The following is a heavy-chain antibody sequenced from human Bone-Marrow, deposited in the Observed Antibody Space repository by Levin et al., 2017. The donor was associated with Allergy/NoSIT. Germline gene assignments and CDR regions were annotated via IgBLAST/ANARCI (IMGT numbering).Heavy chain of an antibody. V-gene: IGHV3-7*01. CDR3: ARELGTSVISPYFDY. Sequence: GESLKISCAASGFTFSTYWMSWVRQAPGKGLEWVANVKQDGSVQHYLDSVKGRFTISRDNAQSSLSLLMNGLRAEDTAVYYCARELGTSVISPYFDYWGQGILVTVS. D-gene: IGHD4-17*01. CDR2: VKQDGSVQ. CDR1: GFTFSTYW. J-gene: IGHJ4*02.